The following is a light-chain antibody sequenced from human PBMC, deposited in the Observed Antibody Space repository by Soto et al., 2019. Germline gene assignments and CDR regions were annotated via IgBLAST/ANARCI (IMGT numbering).Light chain of an antibody. CDR1: QSVSSDY. J-gene: IGKJ1*01. CDR3: QQYNSWPGT. V-gene: IGKV3-15*01. Sequence: EIVLTQSPGTLSLSPGERATLSCRASQSVSSDYLAWYQQKPGQAPRLLIYGASTRATGIPARFSGSGSGTEFTLTISSLEAEDFAVYYCQQYNSWPGTFGRGTKVDIK. CDR2: GAS.